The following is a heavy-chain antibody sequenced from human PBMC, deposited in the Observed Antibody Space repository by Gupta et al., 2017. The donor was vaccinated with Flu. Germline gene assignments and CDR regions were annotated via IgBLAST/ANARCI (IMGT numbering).Heavy chain of an antibody. CDR2: INTHSGGT. D-gene: IGHD4-23*01. V-gene: IGHV1-2*06. CDR1: GYTFTDQY. Sequence: QVQLVQSGAEVKKPGASVKVSCKASGYTFTDQYMPWVRQAPGQGLEWMGRINTHSGGTEYAQKFQGRVTMTRDASINTTYLELNRLTSDDAAVYYCAPFAAGGNLGLDPWGQGTLVTVSS. J-gene: IGHJ5*02. CDR3: APFAAGGNLGLDP.